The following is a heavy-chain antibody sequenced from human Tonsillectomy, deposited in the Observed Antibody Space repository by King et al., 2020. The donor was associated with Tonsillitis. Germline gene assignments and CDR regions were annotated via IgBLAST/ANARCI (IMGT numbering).Heavy chain of an antibody. CDR2: LYSGGST. CDR3: ARGDVSSGSYYSSFDY. CDR1: GFTVSSNY. Sequence: VQLVESGGGLIQPGGSLRLSCAASGFTVSSNYMTWVRQAPGKGLEWVSVLYSGGSTYYSDSVKGRFTISRDNSKNTLYLQMNRLRAEDTAVYYCARGDVSSGSYYSSFDYWGQGTLVTVSS. J-gene: IGHJ4*02. V-gene: IGHV3-53*01. D-gene: IGHD3-10*01.